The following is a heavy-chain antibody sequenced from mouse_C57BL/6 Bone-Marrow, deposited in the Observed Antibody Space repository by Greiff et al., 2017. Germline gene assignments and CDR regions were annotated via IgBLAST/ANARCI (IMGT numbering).Heavy chain of an antibody. CDR1: GFTFSDYY. CDR2: ISNGGGST. Sequence: EVHLVESGGGLVQPGGSLKLSCAASGFTFSDYYMYWVRQTPEKRLEWVAYISNGGGSTYYPDTVKGRFTLSRDNAKNTLYLQLSRLKSEDAAMYYCARHLGSWFAYWGQGTLVTVSA. D-gene: IGHD1-1*01. CDR3: ARHLGSWFAY. J-gene: IGHJ3*01. V-gene: IGHV5-12*01.